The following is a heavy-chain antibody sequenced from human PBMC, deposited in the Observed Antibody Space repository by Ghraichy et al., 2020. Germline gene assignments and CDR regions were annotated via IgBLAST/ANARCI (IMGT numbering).Heavy chain of an antibody. CDR2: ISGYNGDT. CDR3: ATGGGHYTYGWFDP. CDR1: SHTFTSYG. V-gene: IGHV1-18*01. D-gene: IGHD3-10*01. Sequence: ASVKVSCKSPSHTFTSYGISWVRQAPGQGLEWMGWISGYNGDTNYAQNLQGRVTMTIDTSTSTAYMELRSLRSDDTAVYYCATGGGHYTYGWFDPWGQGTLVTVST. J-gene: IGHJ5*02.